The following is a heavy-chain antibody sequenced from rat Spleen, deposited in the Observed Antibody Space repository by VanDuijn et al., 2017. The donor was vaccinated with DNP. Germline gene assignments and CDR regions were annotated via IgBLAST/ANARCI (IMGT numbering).Heavy chain of an antibody. D-gene: IGHD1-6*01. V-gene: IGHV5S10*01. CDR1: GFTFSDYN. J-gene: IGHJ3*01. CDR3: ATQEYTTDYYYGWFAY. Sequence: EVQLVESGGGLVQPGRSLKLSCAASGFTFSDYNMAWVRQAPKKGLEWVATIIYDGSRTYYRDSVKGRFTISRDNAKSTLYLQMDSLRSEDTATYYCATQEYTTDYYYGWFAYWGQGTLVTVSS. CDR2: IIYDGSRT.